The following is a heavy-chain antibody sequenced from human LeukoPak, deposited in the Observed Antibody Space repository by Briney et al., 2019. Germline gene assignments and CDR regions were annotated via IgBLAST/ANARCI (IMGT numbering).Heavy chain of an antibody. V-gene: IGHV4-59*13. J-gene: IGHJ6*03. CDR3: ARYPDPRKDCSSTSCIARSYYYYMDV. CDR2: IYYSGST. Sequence: SETLSLTCTVSGGSISSYYWSWLPQPPGKGLEWIGYIYYSGSTNYNPSLKSRVNISVDTSKKQFSLKLSSVTAADTAVYYCARYPDPRKDCSSTSCIARSYYYYMDVWGKGTTVTVSS. D-gene: IGHD2-2*01. CDR1: GGSISSYY.